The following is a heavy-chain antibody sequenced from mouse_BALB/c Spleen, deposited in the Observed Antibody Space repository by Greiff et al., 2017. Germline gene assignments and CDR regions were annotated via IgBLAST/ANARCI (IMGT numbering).Heavy chain of an antibody. V-gene: IGHV1-7*01. D-gene: IGHD1-1*01. Sequence: QVQLQQSGAELAKPGASVKMSCKASGYTFTSYWMHWVKQRPGQGLEWIGYINPSTGYTEYNQKFKDKATLTADKSSSTAYMQLSSLTSEDSAVYYCAREYYGSRDYFDYWGQGTTLTVSS. J-gene: IGHJ2*01. CDR1: GYTFTSYW. CDR3: AREYYGSRDYFDY. CDR2: INPSTGYT.